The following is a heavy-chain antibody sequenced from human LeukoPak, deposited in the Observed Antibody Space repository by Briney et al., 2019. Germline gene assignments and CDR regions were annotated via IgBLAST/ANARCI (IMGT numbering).Heavy chain of an antibody. CDR2: ISGGGGST. D-gene: IGHD7-27*01. V-gene: IGHV3-23*01. CDR1: GFTFTSYS. J-gene: IGHJ4*02. Sequence: GGSLRLSCEASGFTFTSYSMNWVRQAPGKGLEWVSTISGGGGSTYYADSVKGRFTISRDNSKNTLYLQMNSLRAEDTAVYYCAKDGGLWVSAHWGDSWGRGTLVTVSS. CDR3: AKDGGLWVSAHWGDS.